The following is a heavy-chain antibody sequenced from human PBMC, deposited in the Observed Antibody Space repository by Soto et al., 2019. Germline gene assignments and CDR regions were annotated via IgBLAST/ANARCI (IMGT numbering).Heavy chain of an antibody. D-gene: IGHD3-3*01. CDR2: IDSSGSI. J-gene: IGHJ4*02. Sequence: SETLSLTCTVSAGSISNYYCNWIRQPAGKGLEWIGRIDSSGSINYSPSLKSRVTMPVDTSENQFSLKLSSVTAADTAVYYCARGGNDFWSGPFXYWGQGTPVTVSS. CDR1: AGSISNYY. CDR3: ARGGNDFWSGPFXY. V-gene: IGHV4-4*07.